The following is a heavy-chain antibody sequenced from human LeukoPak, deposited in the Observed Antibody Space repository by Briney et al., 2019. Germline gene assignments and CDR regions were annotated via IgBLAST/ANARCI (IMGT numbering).Heavy chain of an antibody. V-gene: IGHV3-23*01. J-gene: IGHJ4*02. CDR1: GLTFNNYA. D-gene: IGHD6-6*01. CDR2: ISKSGDHT. CDR3: ARGGYSSSSTALFDY. Sequence: GGSLRLSCAVSGLTFNNYAMSWVRQAPGKGLEWVSAISKSGDHTYYAASAKGRFTIYRDNSKNTQYLQMNSLRAEDTAVYYCARGGYSSSSTALFDYWGQGTLVTVSS.